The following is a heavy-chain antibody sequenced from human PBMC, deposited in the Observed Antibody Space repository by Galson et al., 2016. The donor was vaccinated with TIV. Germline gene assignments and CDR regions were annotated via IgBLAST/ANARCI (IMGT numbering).Heavy chain of an antibody. J-gene: IGHJ4*02. CDR3: AGDSGSGWAQ. D-gene: IGHD6-25*01. V-gene: IGHV1-69*13. CDR1: GGTFISYT. Sequence: SVKVSCKASGGTFISYTITWVRQAPGQGLEWMGRIIPIFGTSDHAQKFQGRVTITADASSRIVFMQLGSLTSDDTAVYYCAGDSGSGWAQWGQGTLVTVSS. CDR2: IIPIFGTS.